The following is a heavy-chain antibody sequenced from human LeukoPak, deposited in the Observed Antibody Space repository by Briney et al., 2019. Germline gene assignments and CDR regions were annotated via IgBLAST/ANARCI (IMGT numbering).Heavy chain of an antibody. V-gene: IGHV1-69*06. Sequence: SVKVSCKASGGTFSSYAISWVRQAPGQGLEWMGGIIPIFGTANYAQKFQGRVTITADKSTSTAYMELSSLRSEDTAVYYCATGLPSSSWFDYWGQGTLVTVSS. J-gene: IGHJ4*02. CDR1: GGTFSSYA. D-gene: IGHD6-13*01. CDR2: IIPIFGTA. CDR3: ATGLPSSSWFDY.